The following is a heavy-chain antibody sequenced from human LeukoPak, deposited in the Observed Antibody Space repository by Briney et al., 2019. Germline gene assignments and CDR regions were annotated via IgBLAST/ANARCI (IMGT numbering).Heavy chain of an antibody. CDR2: INVGNGNT. V-gene: IGHV1-3*01. CDR1: GYSFTTYA. D-gene: IGHD3-10*01. Sequence: ASVKVSCKASGYSFTTYAMHWVRQAPGQRLDWMGWINVGNGNTKYSQKFQGRVTITRDTSASTAYMELTNLRSEDTAVYYCARDTLYGSGSYPNWFDPWGQGTLVTVSS. CDR3: ARDTLYGSGSYPNWFDP. J-gene: IGHJ5*02.